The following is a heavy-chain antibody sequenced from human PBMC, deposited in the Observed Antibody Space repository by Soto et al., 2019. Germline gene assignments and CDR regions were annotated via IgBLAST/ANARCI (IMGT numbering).Heavy chain of an antibody. J-gene: IGHJ6*03. Sequence: SETLSLTCTVSGGSISSGGYYWSWIRQHPGKGLEWIGYIYYSGSTYYNPSLKSRVTISVDTSKNQFSLKLSSVTAADTAVYYCARDSGYCSGGSCYWGDYYYYMDVWGKGTTVTVSS. D-gene: IGHD2-15*01. CDR3: ARDSGYCSGGSCYWGDYYYYMDV. V-gene: IGHV4-31*03. CDR1: GGSISSGGYY. CDR2: IYYSGST.